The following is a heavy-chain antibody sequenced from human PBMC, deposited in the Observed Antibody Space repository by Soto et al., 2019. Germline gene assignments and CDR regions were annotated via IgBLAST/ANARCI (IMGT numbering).Heavy chain of an antibody. CDR1: GFTFSSYA. J-gene: IGHJ4*02. CDR3: ARDNDAVPAAMGY. Sequence: GGSLRLSCAASGFTFSSYAMHWVRQAPGKGLEWVAVISYDGSNKYYADSVKGRFTISRDNSKNTLYLQMNSLRAEDTAVYYCARDNDAVPAAMGYWGQGTLVTVSS. V-gene: IGHV3-30-3*01. D-gene: IGHD2-2*01. CDR2: ISYDGSNK.